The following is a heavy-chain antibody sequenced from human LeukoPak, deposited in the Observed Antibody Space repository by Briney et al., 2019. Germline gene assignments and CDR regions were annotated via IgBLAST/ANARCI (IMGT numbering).Heavy chain of an antibody. V-gene: IGHV3-7*03. CDR2: IKQDGSEK. J-gene: IGHJ4*02. CDR1: GFTFSSYW. Sequence: GGSLRLSCAASGFTFSSYWMSWVRQAPGKGLEWVANIKQDGSEKYYVDSVKGRFTISRDNAKNSLYLQMNSLRAEDTAVYYCARASYDILTGYPELFDYWGQGTLVTVSS. D-gene: IGHD3-9*01. CDR3: ARASYDILTGYPELFDY.